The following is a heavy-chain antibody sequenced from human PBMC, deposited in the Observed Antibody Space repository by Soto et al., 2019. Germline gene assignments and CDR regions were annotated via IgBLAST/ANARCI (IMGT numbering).Heavy chain of an antibody. D-gene: IGHD4-17*01. Sequence: EVQLVESGGGLVQPGGPLGLPFAASGFTLVSYSLNWFGQAPGKGLEWVSYISSSSSTIYYADSVKGRFTISRDNAKNSLYLQMNSLRAEDTAVYYCAREGGDLNWFDPWGQGTLVTVSS. J-gene: IGHJ5*02. V-gene: IGHV3-48*01. CDR2: ISSSSSTI. CDR1: GFTLVSYS. CDR3: AREGGDLNWFDP.